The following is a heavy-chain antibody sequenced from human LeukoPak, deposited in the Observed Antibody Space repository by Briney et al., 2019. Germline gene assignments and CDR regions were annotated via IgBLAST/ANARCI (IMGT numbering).Heavy chain of an antibody. CDR3: ARVSHVVFAFDI. V-gene: IGHV4-4*07. D-gene: IGHD2-8*02. J-gene: IGHJ3*02. CDR2: IYTSGST. CDR1: AGSISSYY. Sequence: SETLSLTCTVSAGSISSYYWSWIRQPARKGLEWIGRIYTSGSTNYNHSLKSRVTMSVDTSKNQFSLKLSSVTAADTAVYYCARVSHVVFAFDIWGQGTMVTVSS.